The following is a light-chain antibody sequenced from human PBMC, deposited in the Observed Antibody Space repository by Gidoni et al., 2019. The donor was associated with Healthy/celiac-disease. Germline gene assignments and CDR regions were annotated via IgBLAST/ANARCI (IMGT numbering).Light chain of an antibody. CDR1: QSVSSSY. CDR2: GAS. Sequence: VFTLARGSLTLPLGKRVIPSCSASQSVSSSYLAWYQQKPGQAPRLLIYGASSRATGIPDRFSGIESGADFTLTIRRLGPEDYAVYYYLQYSSSPQTFGQGTKVEIK. V-gene: IGKV3-20*01. J-gene: IGKJ1*01. CDR3: LQYSSSPQT.